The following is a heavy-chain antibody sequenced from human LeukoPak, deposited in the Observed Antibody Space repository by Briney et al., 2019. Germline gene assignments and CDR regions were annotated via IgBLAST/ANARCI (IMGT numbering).Heavy chain of an antibody. V-gene: IGHV4-39*01. CDR3: ARKDSVPSGSYFPAPATFDY. CDR2: IYYSGST. Sequence: SETLSLTCTVSGGSINSSSYYWGWIRQPPGKGLEWIGSIYYSGSTYYNPSLKSRVTISVDTSKNQFSLKLSSVTAADTAVYYCARKDSVPSGSYFPAPATFDYSGQGTLVTVSS. CDR1: GGSINSSSYY. J-gene: IGHJ4*02. D-gene: IGHD1-26*01.